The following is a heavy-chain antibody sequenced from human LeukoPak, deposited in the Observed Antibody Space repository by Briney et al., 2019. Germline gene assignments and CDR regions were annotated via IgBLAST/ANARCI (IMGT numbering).Heavy chain of an antibody. CDR2: IYPGDSDT. J-gene: IGHJ4*02. Sequence: PGESLKISCKGSGYSFTSYWIGWVRQVPGKGLEWMGIIYPGDSDTRYSPSFQGQVTISADKSISTAYLQWSSLKASDTAMYYCARLPFGSGSYLEPFDYWGQGTLVTVSS. D-gene: IGHD3-10*01. V-gene: IGHV5-51*01. CDR1: GYSFTSYW. CDR3: ARLPFGSGSYLEPFDY.